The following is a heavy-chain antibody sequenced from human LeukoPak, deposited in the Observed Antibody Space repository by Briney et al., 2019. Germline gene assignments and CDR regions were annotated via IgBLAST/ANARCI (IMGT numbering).Heavy chain of an antibody. CDR2: IYYSGST. CDR3: ASPGRGSGWGLDAFDI. Sequence: PSETLSLTCTVSGGSISSYYWSWIRQPPGKGLEWIGCIYYSGSTNYNPSLKSRVTISVDTSKNQFSLKLSSVTAADTAVYYCASPGRGSGWGLDAFDIWGQGTMVTVSS. J-gene: IGHJ3*02. D-gene: IGHD6-19*01. CDR1: GGSISSYY. V-gene: IGHV4-59*01.